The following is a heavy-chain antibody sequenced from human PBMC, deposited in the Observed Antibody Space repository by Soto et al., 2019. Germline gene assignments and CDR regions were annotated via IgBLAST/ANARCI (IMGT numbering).Heavy chain of an antibody. CDR2: ISGSGESK. V-gene: IGHV3-23*01. CDR1: GFTFSKYA. Sequence: GGSLRLSCAASGFTFSKYALTWVRQAPGKGLEWVSAISGSGESKYDADSVKGRFTISRDNSKNTLYLEMNSLRPEDTAMYYCAKTSGVIVVVTSLDHWGQGTLVTVSS. CDR3: AKTSGVIVVVTSLDH. D-gene: IGHD3-22*01. J-gene: IGHJ4*02.